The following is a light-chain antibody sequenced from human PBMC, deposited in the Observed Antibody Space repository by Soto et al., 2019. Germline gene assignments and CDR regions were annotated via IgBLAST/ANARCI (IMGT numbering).Light chain of an antibody. CDR3: QQYSSSPLLT. Sequence: EIAMTQSPATLSVSPGERPTLSCRASQSVGSDLAWYQQKPGQAPRLVIYGASSRAPGIPDRFSGSGSGTDFTLSISRLEPEDFAVYYCQQYSSSPLLTFGGGTKVDIK. J-gene: IGKJ4*01. CDR1: QSVGSD. CDR2: GAS. V-gene: IGKV3-20*01.